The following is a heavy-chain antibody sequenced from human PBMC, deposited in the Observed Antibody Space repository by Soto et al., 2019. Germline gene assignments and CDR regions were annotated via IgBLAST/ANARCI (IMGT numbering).Heavy chain of an antibody. CDR3: ASVIVAAAAHYYYGMDV. CDR1: GGTFSSYA. Sequence: ASVKVSCKASGGTFSSYAISWVRQAPGQGLEWMGGIIPIFGTANYAQKFQGRVTITADESTSTAYMELSSLRSEDTAVYYCASVIVAAAAHYYYGMDVWGQGTTVTVSS. V-gene: IGHV1-69*13. CDR2: IIPIFGTA. D-gene: IGHD1-26*01. J-gene: IGHJ6*02.